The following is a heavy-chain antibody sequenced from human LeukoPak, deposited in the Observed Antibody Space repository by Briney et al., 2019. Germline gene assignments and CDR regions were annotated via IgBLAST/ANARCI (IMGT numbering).Heavy chain of an antibody. CDR2: IIPIFGTA. D-gene: IGHD3-22*01. CDR3: ARVASSGYYYDAFDI. Sequence: ASVKVSCKASGGTFSSYAISWVRQAPGQGLEWMGGIIPIFGTANYAQKFQGRVTITADKSTSTAYMELSSLRSEDTAVYYCARVASSGYYYDAFDIWGQGTMVTVSS. V-gene: IGHV1-69*06. CDR1: GGTFSSYA. J-gene: IGHJ3*02.